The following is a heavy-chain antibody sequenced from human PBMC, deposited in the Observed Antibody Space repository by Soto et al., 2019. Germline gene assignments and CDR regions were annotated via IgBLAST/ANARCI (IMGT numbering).Heavy chain of an antibody. CDR3: ARGAAARTPHYYYYYGMDV. D-gene: IGHD6-13*01. J-gene: IGHJ6*02. V-gene: IGHV4-59*01. CDR1: GGSISSYY. CDR2: IYYSGST. Sequence: RSLTCTVSGGSISSYYWSWIRQPPGKGLEWIGYIYYSGSTNYNPSLKSRVTISVDTSKNQFSLKLSSVTAADTAVYYCARGAAARTPHYYYYYGMDVWGQGTTVTVSS.